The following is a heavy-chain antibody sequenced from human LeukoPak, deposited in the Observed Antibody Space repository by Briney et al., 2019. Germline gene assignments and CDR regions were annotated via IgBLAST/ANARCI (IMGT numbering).Heavy chain of an antibody. J-gene: IGHJ5*02. CDR2: IIPIFGTA. Sequence: ASVKVSCKASGGTFSSYAISWVRQAPGQGLEWMGGIIPIFGTANYAQKFQGRVTITADESTSTAYMELSSLRSEDTAVYYCARDLVICTNGVCYSKWFDPWGQGTLVTVSS. CDR1: GGTFSSYA. CDR3: ARDLVICTNGVCYSKWFDP. D-gene: IGHD2-8*01. V-gene: IGHV1-69*13.